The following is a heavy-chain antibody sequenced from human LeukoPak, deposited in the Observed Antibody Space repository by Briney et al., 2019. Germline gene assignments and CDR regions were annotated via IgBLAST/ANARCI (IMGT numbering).Heavy chain of an antibody. CDR1: GGSISSYY. CDR3: ARATHSSSWYYFDY. V-gene: IGHV4-4*07. CDR2: IYTSGST. D-gene: IGHD6-13*01. Sequence: SETLSLTCTVSGGSISSYYWSWIRQPAGKGLEWIGRIYTSGSTNYNPSLKSRVTMSVDTSKNQFSLKLSSVTAADTAVYYCARATHSSSWYYFDYWGQGTLVTVSS. J-gene: IGHJ4*02.